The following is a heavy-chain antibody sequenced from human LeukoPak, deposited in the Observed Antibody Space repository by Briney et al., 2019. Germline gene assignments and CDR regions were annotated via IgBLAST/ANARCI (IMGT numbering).Heavy chain of an antibody. CDR2: IIPIFGTA. V-gene: IGHV1-69*13. CDR1: GYTFTNYT. J-gene: IGHJ3*02. Sequence: GASVKVSCKASGYTFTNYTINWVRLAPGQGLEWMGGIIPIFGTANYAQKFQGRVTITADESTSTAYMELSSLRSEDTAVYYCARDADYYGSGTPQGAFDIWGQGTMVTVSS. CDR3: ARDADYYGSGTPQGAFDI. D-gene: IGHD3-10*01.